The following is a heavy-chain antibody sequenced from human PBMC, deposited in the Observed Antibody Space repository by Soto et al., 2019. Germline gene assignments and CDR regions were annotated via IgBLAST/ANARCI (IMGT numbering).Heavy chain of an antibody. V-gene: IGHV2-70*04. CDR2: IDWDEDK. CDR1: GFSLSTSGMR. J-gene: IGHJ6*02. Sequence: SGPTLVNPTQTLTLACTFSGFSLSTSGMRVSWIRQPPGKALEWLARIDWDEDKFYSTSLKTRLTISKDTSKNQVVLTMTHMDPVDTATYYGARISKLGMDVWGQGTTVTVSS. CDR3: ARISKLGMDV.